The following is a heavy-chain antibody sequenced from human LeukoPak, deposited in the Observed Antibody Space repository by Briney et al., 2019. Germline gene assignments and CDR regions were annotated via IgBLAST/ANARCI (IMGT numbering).Heavy chain of an antibody. CDR1: GDSVSSNSAA. V-gene: IGHV6-1*01. D-gene: IGHD3-10*01. J-gene: IGHJ4*02. Sequence: SQTLSLTCAISGDSVSSNSAAWIWVRQSPSRGLEWLGRTYYRSKWYTEYAVSVKSRITINPDTSKNQFSLQLSSVNPEDTAVYYCARLGSGSNYWGQGTLVTVSS. CDR3: ARLGSGSNY. CDR2: TYYRSKWYT.